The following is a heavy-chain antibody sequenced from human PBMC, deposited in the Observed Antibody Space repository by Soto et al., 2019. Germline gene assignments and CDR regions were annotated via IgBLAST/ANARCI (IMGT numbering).Heavy chain of an antibody. J-gene: IGHJ6*02. CDR2: IDPSDGST. V-gene: IGHV1-46*01. CDR1: GYLFSTYS. D-gene: IGHD6-6*01. CDR3: TKGFVTRQLPNHFYSGMDV. Sequence: QEHLVQSGAEVKKPGASVTVSYQASGYLFSTYSVHWVRHAPGQSLQWMGVIDPSDGSTIYAQHFPDRITLTSDTSSLTVFLGLTSLTFDDTAIYGCTKGFVTRQLPNHFYSGMDVWGQGTTVTVSS.